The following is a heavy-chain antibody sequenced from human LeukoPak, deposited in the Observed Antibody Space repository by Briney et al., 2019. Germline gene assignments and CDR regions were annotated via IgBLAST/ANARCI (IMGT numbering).Heavy chain of an antibody. J-gene: IGHJ4*02. CDR1: GFTFSSYG. Sequence: PGRSLRLSCAASGFTFSSYGMHWVRQAPGKGLEWVAVISYDGSNKYYADSVKGRFTISRDNSKNTLYLQMNSLRAEDTAVYYCANSEPPYYYDSSGPFDYWGQGTLVTVSS. V-gene: IGHV3-30*18. CDR2: ISYDGSNK. D-gene: IGHD3-22*01. CDR3: ANSEPPYYYDSSGPFDY.